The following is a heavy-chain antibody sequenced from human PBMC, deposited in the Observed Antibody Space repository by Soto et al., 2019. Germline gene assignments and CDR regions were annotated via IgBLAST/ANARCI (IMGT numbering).Heavy chain of an antibody. Sequence: GGSMRLSCAASGCTFSSYSMNWVRQAPGKGLEWVSYISSSSSTIYYADSVKGRFTISRDNAKNSLYLQMNSLRAEDTAVYYYARGTGTPLFTLYWGQGTLVTVSS. J-gene: IGHJ4*02. CDR2: ISSSSSTI. CDR3: ARGTGTPLFTLY. V-gene: IGHV3-48*01. D-gene: IGHD1-7*01. CDR1: GCTFSSYS.